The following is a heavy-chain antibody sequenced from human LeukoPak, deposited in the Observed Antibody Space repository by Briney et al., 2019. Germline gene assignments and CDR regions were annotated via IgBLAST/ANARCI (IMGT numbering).Heavy chain of an antibody. D-gene: IGHD4-17*01. Sequence: PSETLSLTXTVSGYSISSGYYWGWIRQPPGKGLEWIGSIYHSGSTYYNPSLKSRVTISVDTSKNQFSLKLSSVTAADTAVYYCARSDYGDLAAFDIWGQGTMVTVSS. J-gene: IGHJ3*02. CDR2: IYHSGST. CDR1: GYSISSGYY. V-gene: IGHV4-38-2*02. CDR3: ARSDYGDLAAFDI.